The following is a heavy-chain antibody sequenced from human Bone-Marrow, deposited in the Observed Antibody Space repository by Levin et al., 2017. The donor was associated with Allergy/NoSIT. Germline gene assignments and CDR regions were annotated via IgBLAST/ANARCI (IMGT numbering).Heavy chain of an antibody. CDR1: GFSFRRFS. J-gene: IGHJ6*03. V-gene: IGHV3-21*01. D-gene: IGHD3-10*01. CDR2: ISSSSSHI. Sequence: SGGSLRLSCVASGFSFRRFSLDWVRQAPGKGLEWVSSISSSSSHIHYSDSVKGRFTVSRDNAKNSLYLQMNSLRVEDTAVYYCASEFYYGSGSYDTDYFYYMDVWGKGTTVTVSS. CDR3: ASEFYYGSGSYDTDYFYYMDV.